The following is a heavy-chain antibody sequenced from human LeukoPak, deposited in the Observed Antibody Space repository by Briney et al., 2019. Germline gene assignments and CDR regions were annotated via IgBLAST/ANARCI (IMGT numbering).Heavy chain of an antibody. CDR1: GFTVSSNY. D-gene: IGHD3-22*01. J-gene: IGHJ4*02. Sequence: GGSLRLSCAASGFTVSSNYMSWVRQAPGKGLEWVSVIYSGGSTYYADSAKGRFTISRHNSKNTLYLQMNSLRAEDTAVYYCARAIYDSSGYLDYWGQGTLVTVSS. CDR3: ARAIYDSSGYLDY. CDR2: IYSGGST. V-gene: IGHV3-53*04.